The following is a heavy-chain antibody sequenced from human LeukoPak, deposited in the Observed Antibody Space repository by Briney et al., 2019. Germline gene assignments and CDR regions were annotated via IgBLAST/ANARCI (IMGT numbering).Heavy chain of an antibody. CDR2: IDRDGSVR. V-gene: IGHV3-7*01. CDR1: GISLRNYW. CDR3: ARDPGSSSFDL. D-gene: IGHD6-13*01. J-gene: IGHJ4*02. Sequence: GGALRPPWSTSGISLRNYWHSWVPQTSRTGLEFVANIDRDGSVRNYMDSLRGRSTISRDNAKKSMYLEINSLRADDTAVYYCARDPGSSSFDLWGRGALVTVSS.